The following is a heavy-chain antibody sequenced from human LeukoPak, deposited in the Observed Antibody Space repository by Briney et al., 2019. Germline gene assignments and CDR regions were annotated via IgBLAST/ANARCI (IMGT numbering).Heavy chain of an antibody. CDR3: ARDPPRRDFWSGYGKFYYYYYMDV. V-gene: IGHV4-61*02. Sequence: SETLSLTCTVSGGSISRGSYYWSSIRQPAGKGLEWIGRIYTSGRTNYNPSLKSRVNISVDTSKNQFSLKLSSVTAADTAVYYSARDPPRRDFWSGYGKFYYYYYMDVWGKGTTVTVSS. CDR1: GGSISRGSYY. CDR2: IYTSGRT. J-gene: IGHJ6*03. D-gene: IGHD3-3*01.